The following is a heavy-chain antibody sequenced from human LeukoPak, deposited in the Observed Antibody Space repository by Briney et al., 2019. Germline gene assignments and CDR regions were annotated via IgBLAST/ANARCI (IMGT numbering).Heavy chain of an antibody. J-gene: IGHJ4*02. D-gene: IGHD2-15*01. CDR2: IYHSGST. CDR1: GYSISSGYY. Sequence: SETLSLTCTVSGYSISSGYYWGWIRQPPGKGLEWIGSIYHSGSTYYNPSLKSRVTISVDTSKNQFSLKLSSVTAADTAVYYCARVAKYCSGGSCYSYYFDYWGQGTLVTVSS. CDR3: ARVAKYCSGGSCYSYYFDY. V-gene: IGHV4-38-2*02.